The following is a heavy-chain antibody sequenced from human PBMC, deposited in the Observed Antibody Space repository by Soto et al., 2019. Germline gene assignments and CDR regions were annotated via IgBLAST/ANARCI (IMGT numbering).Heavy chain of an antibody. CDR3: ARAVGYYYDSSGYRGDDFDI. CDR1: GGSISSYY. V-gene: IGHV4-59*01. CDR2: IYYSGST. J-gene: IGHJ3*02. Sequence: PSETLSLTCTVSGGSISSYYWSWIRQPPGKGLEWIGYIYYSGSTNYNPSLKSRVTISVDTSKNQFSLKLSSVTAADTAVYYCARAVGYYYDSSGYRGDDFDIWGQGTM. D-gene: IGHD3-22*01.